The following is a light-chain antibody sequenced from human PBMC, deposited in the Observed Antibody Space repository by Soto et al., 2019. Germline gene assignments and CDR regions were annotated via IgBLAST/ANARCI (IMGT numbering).Light chain of an antibody. V-gene: IGLV1-44*01. CDR2: SNN. Sequence: QSVVTQPPSASGTPGQRVTISCSGSSSDIGSNAVSWYQHVQGTAPKLLIYSNNQRPSGVPGRFSGSKSGTSASLVISGLQSEDEADYYCAAWDDSLNAVVFGGGTKVTVL. J-gene: IGLJ2*01. CDR1: SSDIGSNA. CDR3: AAWDDSLNAVV.